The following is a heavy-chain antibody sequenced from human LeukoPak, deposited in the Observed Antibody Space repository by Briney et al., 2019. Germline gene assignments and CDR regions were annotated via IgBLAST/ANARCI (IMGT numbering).Heavy chain of an antibody. CDR2: TYWDDDK. D-gene: IGHD4-11*01. CDR3: AHRRLSTTFDY. J-gene: IGHJ4*02. CDR1: GFSLSTSGVG. Sequence: SGPTLVKPTQTLTLTCTFSGFSLSTSGVGVGWIRQPPGKALEWLALTYWDDDKRYSPSLKSRLTITKDTSKNQVVLTMTNMDPADTATYYCAHRRLSTTFDYWGQGTLVTVSS. V-gene: IGHV2-5*02.